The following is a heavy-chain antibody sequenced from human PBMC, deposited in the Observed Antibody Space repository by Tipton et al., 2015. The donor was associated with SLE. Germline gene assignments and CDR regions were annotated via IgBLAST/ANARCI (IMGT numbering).Heavy chain of an antibody. Sequence: LRLSCAVSGGSISSGYSWTWIRQPPGKGLEWIGYIYHSGNTYYSPSLKSRVTISVDTSNNQFSLKVRSVTAADTAVYYCARGSTVTRMDVWGQGTTVTVS. CDR2: IYHSGNT. CDR3: ARGSTVTRMDV. V-gene: IGHV4-30-2*01. J-gene: IGHJ6*02. CDR1: GGSISSGYS. D-gene: IGHD4-17*01.